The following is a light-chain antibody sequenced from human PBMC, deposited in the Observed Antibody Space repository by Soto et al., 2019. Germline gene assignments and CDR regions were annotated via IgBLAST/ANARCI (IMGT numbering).Light chain of an antibody. J-gene: IGLJ3*02. CDR3: CSYAGSYTFWV. CDR2: DVS. V-gene: IGLV2-11*01. Sequence: QSVLTQPRSVSGSPGQSVTISCAGTISNIGGYNYVSWYQQHPGKAPKLMIYDVSKRPSGVPDRFSGSKSGNTASLTLSGLQAEDEADYYCCSYAGSYTFWVFGGGTKLTVL. CDR1: ISNIGGYNY.